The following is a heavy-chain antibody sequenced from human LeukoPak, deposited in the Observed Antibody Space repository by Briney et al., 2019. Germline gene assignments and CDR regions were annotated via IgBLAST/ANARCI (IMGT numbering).Heavy chain of an antibody. CDR2: SYYSGST. D-gene: IGHD4-17*01. J-gene: IGHJ3*02. V-gene: IGHV4-31*03. Sequence: SQTLSLTCTVSGGSMSSGGYYWSWIRQHPGKGLEWIGNSYYSGSTYYNPSLKSRVTISVDTSNNQFSLKLSSVAAADTAVYCCARAFPFDDYGDPDAFDIWGQGTMVSVCS. CDR1: GGSMSSGGYY. CDR3: ARAFPFDDYGDPDAFDI.